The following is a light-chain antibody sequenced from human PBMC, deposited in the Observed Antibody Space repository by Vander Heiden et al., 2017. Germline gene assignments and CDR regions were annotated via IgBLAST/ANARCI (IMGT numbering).Light chain of an antibody. CDR3: GGWEDRLNGWV. Sequence: QSVLTQPPSASATPGQTVTISCSGSSSNIGSYTVNWYQHLPGTAPKLLIHTDHQRPSGAPDRFSASKSGTSASLAISGLQSDDEADYYCGGWEDRLNGWVFGGGTKLTVL. CDR2: TDH. V-gene: IGLV1-44*01. CDR1: SSNIGSYT. J-gene: IGLJ3*02.